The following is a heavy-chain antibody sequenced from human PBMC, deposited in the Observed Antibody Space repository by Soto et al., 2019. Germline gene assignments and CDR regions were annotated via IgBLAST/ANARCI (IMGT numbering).Heavy chain of an antibody. Sequence: QVQLVESGGGVVQPGRSLRLSCAASGFTFSNYGMHWVRQAPGKGVEWVAVIWNDGTNKYYVDSVRGRFTISRDDSKNTLSLEMNSLRAEDTGVYYCAKDMAAAAHQGDAFDIWGLGTMVSVSA. CDR3: AKDMAAAAHQGDAFDI. V-gene: IGHV3-33*03. CDR1: GFTFSNYG. J-gene: IGHJ3*02. CDR2: IWNDGTNK. D-gene: IGHD6-13*01.